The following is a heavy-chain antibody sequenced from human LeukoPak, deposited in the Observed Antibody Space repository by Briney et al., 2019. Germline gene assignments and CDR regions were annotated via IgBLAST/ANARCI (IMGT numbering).Heavy chain of an antibody. V-gene: IGHV3-30*18. CDR3: AKDFRGVCFDY. J-gene: IGHJ4*02. CDR2: ISCDGSNK. D-gene: IGHD2-8*01. Sequence: GGSLRLSCAASGFTFSNYVMHWVRQAPGKGLEWVAVISCDGSNKYYADSVKGRFTISRDNSKNTLYLQMNSLRAEDTAVYYCAKDFRGVCFDYWGQGTLVTVSS. CDR1: GFTFSNYV.